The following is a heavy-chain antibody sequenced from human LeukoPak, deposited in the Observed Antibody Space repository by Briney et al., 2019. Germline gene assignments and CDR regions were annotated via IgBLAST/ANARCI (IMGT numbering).Heavy chain of an antibody. V-gene: IGHV4-39*01. D-gene: IGHD2-15*01. J-gene: IGHJ4*02. Sequence: SETLSLTCTVSGGSISSSSYYWGWIRQPPGQGLEWIGSIYFSGSTYYNPSLKSRVTISVDTSKNQFSLKLSSVTAADTAVYYCARQHRYCSGGSCYSGEFDYWSQGTLVTVSS. CDR1: GGSISSSSYY. CDR3: ARQHRYCSGGSCYSGEFDY. CDR2: IYFSGST.